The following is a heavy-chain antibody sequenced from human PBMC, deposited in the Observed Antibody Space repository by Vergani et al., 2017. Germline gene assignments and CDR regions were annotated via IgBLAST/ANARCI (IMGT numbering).Heavy chain of an antibody. D-gene: IGHD2-2*02. J-gene: IGHJ5*02. CDR2: INPSGGST. CDR3: ARGCGSTSCYKRGEDWFDP. Sequence: QVQLVQSGAEVKKPGASVKVSCLASGYTFTSYYIHWVRQAPGQGLEWMGVINPSGGSTNYAQNFQGRVTMTRDTSTSTVFMELSSLRSEDTAVYYCARGCGSTSCYKRGEDWFDPWGQGALVTVSS. V-gene: IGHV1-46*01. CDR1: GYTFTSYY.